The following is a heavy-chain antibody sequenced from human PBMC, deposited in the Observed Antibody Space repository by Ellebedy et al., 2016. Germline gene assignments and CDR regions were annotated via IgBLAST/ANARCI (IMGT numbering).Heavy chain of an antibody. CDR3: ARAARTYYYDMDV. CDR2: MNPNSGNT. D-gene: IGHD6-6*01. CDR1: GYTFTSYY. V-gene: IGHV1-8*02. Sequence: ASVKVSCKASGYTFTSYYMHWVRQAPGQGLEWMGWMNPNSGNTGYAQKFQGRVTMTRNTSISTAYMELSSLRSEDTAVYYCARAARTYYYDMDVWGQGTTVTVSS. J-gene: IGHJ6*02.